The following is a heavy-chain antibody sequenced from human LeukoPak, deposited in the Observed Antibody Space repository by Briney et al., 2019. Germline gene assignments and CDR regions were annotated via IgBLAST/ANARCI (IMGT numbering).Heavy chain of an antibody. V-gene: IGHV1-2*02. CDR2: INPNSGGT. CDR3: ARQVRDGYNSWLRSSYKGYFDY. CDR1: GYTFTGYY. Sequence: ASVKVSCKASGYTFTGYYMHWVRQAPGQGLEWMGWINPNSGGTNYAQKFQGRVTMTRDTSISTAYMELSRLRSDDTAVYYCARQVRDGYNSWLRSSYKGYFDYRGQGTLVTVSS. D-gene: IGHD5-24*01. J-gene: IGHJ4*02.